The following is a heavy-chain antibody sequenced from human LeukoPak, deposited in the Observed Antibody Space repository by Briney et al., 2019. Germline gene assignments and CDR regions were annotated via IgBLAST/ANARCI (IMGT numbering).Heavy chain of an antibody. J-gene: IGHJ6*02. CDR2: IIPMFGTA. D-gene: IGHD3-10*01. Sequence: SVKVSCKASGGSFGNYAFSWVRQAPGQGLEWMGGIIPMFGTAHYAQKFQGRVTITADESTSTAYMELSSLRSEDTAVYYCANKRSEETKQHHYGSGTYFNPWYYAMDVWGQGTTVTVSS. CDR3: ANKRSEETKQHHYGSGTYFNPWYYAMDV. V-gene: IGHV1-69*13. CDR1: GGSFGNYA.